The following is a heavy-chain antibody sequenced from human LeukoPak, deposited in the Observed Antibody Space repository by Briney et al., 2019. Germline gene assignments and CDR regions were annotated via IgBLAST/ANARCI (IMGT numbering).Heavy chain of an antibody. V-gene: IGHV3-23*01. CDR2: ISGSGGST. Sequence: GGSLRLSCAASGSTFSSYAMSWVRQAPGKGLEWVSAISGSGGSTYYADSVKGRFTISRDNSKNTLYLQMNSLRAEDTAVYYCAKEGRDYGDYNKYFQHWGQGTLVTVSS. CDR1: GSTFSSYA. J-gene: IGHJ1*01. CDR3: AKEGRDYGDYNKYFQH. D-gene: IGHD4-17*01.